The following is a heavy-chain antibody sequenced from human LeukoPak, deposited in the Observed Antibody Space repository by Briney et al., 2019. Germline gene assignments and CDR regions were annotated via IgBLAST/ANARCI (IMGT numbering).Heavy chain of an antibody. J-gene: IGHJ3*02. CDR1: GYSFTNYW. CDR2: IYPGDSDT. CDR3: ARQAVVTVIDAFDI. V-gene: IGHV5-51*01. D-gene: IGHD2-21*02. Sequence: GESLKISCKGSGYSFTNYWIGWVRQMPGKGLEWMGVIYPGDSDTRYSPSFQGQVTISADKSISTAYLQWSSLKASDTAMYYCARQAVVTVIDAFDIWGQGTMVTVSS.